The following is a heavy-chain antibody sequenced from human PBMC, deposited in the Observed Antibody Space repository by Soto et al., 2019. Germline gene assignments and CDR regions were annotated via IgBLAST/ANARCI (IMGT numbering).Heavy chain of an antibody. CDR2: TYYRSKWYN. CDR3: ARELIMGDILTGYYEPFDD. J-gene: IGHJ4*02. Sequence: PSQTLSLTCAISGDSVSSNSAAWNWIRQSPSRGLEWLGRTYYRSKWYNDYAVSVKSRITINPDTSKNQFSLQLNSVTPEDTAVYYCARELIMGDILTGYYEPFDDWGQGTLVTVSS. D-gene: IGHD3-9*01. CDR1: GDSVSSNSAA. V-gene: IGHV6-1*01.